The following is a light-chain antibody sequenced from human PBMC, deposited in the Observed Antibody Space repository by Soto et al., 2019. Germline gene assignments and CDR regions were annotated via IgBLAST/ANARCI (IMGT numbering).Light chain of an antibody. CDR2: GAS. J-gene: IGKJ2*01. V-gene: IGKV3-20*01. Sequence: EIVLTQSPGTLSLSPGERATLSCRASQSVSSNYLAWYQQKPGQAPRLLISGASSRATGIPDRFSGSGSVTDFTLTISRLEPEDFAVYYCQQYGTSPYTFGQGTKLEIK. CDR3: QQYGTSPYT. CDR1: QSVSSNY.